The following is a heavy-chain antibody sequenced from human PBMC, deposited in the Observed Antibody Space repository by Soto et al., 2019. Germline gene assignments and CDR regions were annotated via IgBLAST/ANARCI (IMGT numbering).Heavy chain of an antibody. CDR2: IDPSDSYT. CDR3: ARLTYYDSSGYSPTLAFDI. Sequence: PGESLKISCKGSGYSFTSYWISWVRQMPGKGLEWMGRIDPSDSYTNYSPSFQGHVTISADKSISTAYLQWSSLKASDTAMYYCARLTYYDSSGYSPTLAFDIWGQGTMVTV. J-gene: IGHJ3*02. V-gene: IGHV5-10-1*01. D-gene: IGHD3-22*01. CDR1: GYSFTSYW.